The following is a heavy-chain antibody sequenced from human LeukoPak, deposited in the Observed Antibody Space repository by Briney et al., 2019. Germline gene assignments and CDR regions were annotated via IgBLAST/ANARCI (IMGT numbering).Heavy chain of an antibody. D-gene: IGHD6-19*01. J-gene: IGHJ6*03. CDR1: GFTFSSYN. V-gene: IGHV3-48*01. Sequence: GGSLRLSCEASGFTFSSYNMNWVRQAPGKGLEWVSYISGSSSTIYYADSVKGRFTISRDNAKNSLYLQMNSLRADDTAVYYCARADSSGWPNYYYYMDVWGKGTTVTVSS. CDR2: ISGSSSTI. CDR3: ARADSSGWPNYYYYMDV.